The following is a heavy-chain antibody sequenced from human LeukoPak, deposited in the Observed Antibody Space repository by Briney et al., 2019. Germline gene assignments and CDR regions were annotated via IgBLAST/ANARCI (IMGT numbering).Heavy chain of an antibody. Sequence: PGGSLRLSCAASGFTFSSHAMSWVRQAPGKGLEWASAISPSGGSTYYADSVKGRFTISRDNSKNTLYLQMNSLRAEDTAVYYCAKDKDYDFLTGRRDYFDYWGQGTLVTVSS. CDR3: AKDKDYDFLTGRRDYFDY. J-gene: IGHJ4*02. CDR1: GFTFSSHA. D-gene: IGHD3-9*01. V-gene: IGHV3-23*01. CDR2: ISPSGGST.